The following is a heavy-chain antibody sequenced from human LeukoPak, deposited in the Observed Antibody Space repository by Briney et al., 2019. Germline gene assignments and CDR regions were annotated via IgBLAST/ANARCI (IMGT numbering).Heavy chain of an antibody. D-gene: IGHD3-10*01. V-gene: IGHV3-23*01. CDR1: GFTFSNYA. J-gene: IGHJ6*03. CDR2: ISGSGGST. Sequence: HAGGSLRLSCAASGFTFSNYAMSWVRQAPGKGLEWVSAISGSGGSTYYADSVKGRFTISRDNSKNTLYVQMNSLRAEDTAIYYCAKEPYYGSGSLLPPRNYYMDVWGKGTTVTISS. CDR3: AKEPYYGSGSLLPPRNYYMDV.